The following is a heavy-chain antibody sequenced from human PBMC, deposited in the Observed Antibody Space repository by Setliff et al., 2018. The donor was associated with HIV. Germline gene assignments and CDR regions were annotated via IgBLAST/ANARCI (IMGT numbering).Heavy chain of an antibody. CDR3: AREGPDGLDY. J-gene: IGHJ4*02. Sequence: KSSETLSLTCTVAGGSISSRRYYWSWLRQPAGKGLEWIGRSYSNGKTDYNPSLKSRVTTSEDTSKHQFSLKVNSVTAADTAMYFCAREGPDGLDYWGQGSLVTVSS. CDR2: SYSNGKT. V-gene: IGHV4-61*02. CDR1: GGSISSRRYY. D-gene: IGHD2-8*01.